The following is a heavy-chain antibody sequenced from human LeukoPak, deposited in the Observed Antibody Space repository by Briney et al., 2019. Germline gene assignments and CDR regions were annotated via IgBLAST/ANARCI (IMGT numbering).Heavy chain of an antibody. D-gene: IGHD2-2*02. Sequence: SQTLSLTCTVSGGSISSGGYYWSWIRQHPGKGLEWIGYIYYSGSTYYNPSPKSRVTISVDTSKNQFSLKLSSVTAADTAVYYCARERAPAAIWEVNYFDYWGQGTLVTVSS. CDR2: IYYSGST. CDR1: GGSISSGGYY. J-gene: IGHJ4*02. CDR3: ARERAPAAIWEVNYFDY. V-gene: IGHV4-31*03.